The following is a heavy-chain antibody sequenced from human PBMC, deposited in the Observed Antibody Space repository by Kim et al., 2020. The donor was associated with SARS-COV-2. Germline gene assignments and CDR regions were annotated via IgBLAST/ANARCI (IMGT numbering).Heavy chain of an antibody. CDR3: ATSPVGEYQDDAFDI. CDR1: GYTLTELS. V-gene: IGHV1-24*01. D-gene: IGHD2-2*01. Sequence: ASVKVSCKVSGYTLTELSMHWVRQAPGKGLEWMGGFDPEDGETIYAQKFQGRVTMTEDTSTDTAYMELSSLRSEDTAVYYCATSPVGEYQDDAFDIWGQGTMVTVSS. J-gene: IGHJ3*02. CDR2: FDPEDGET.